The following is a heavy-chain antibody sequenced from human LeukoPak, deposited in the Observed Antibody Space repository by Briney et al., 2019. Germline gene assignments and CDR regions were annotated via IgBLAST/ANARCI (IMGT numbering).Heavy chain of an antibody. V-gene: IGHV4-4*07. D-gene: IGHD3-3*01. CDR1: GGSISSYY. J-gene: IGHJ4*02. CDR3: ARDRYDFWSGYWFDC. Sequence: SETLSLTCTVSGGSISSYYWSWIRQPAGKGLEWIGRIYTSGSTNYNPSLKSRVTMSVDTSKNQFSLKLSSVTAADTAVYYCARDRYDFWSGYWFDCWGQGTLVTVSS. CDR2: IYTSGST.